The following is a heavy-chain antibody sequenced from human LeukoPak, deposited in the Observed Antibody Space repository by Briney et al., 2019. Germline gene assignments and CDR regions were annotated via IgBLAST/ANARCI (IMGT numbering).Heavy chain of an antibody. D-gene: IGHD2-15*01. J-gene: IGHJ4*02. CDR2: ISSSGSTI. CDR3: ARVYCSGGSCYLGFDY. V-gene: IGHV3-48*03. CDR1: GFTFSSYE. Sequence: GGSLRLSCAASGFTFSSYEMNWVRQAPGKGLEWVSYISSSGSTIYYADSVKGRFTISRDNAKNSLYLQMNSLRAEDTAVYYCARVYCSGGSCYLGFDYWGQGTLVTVSS.